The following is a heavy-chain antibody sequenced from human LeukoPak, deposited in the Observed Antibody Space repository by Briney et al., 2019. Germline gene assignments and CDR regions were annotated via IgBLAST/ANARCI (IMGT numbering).Heavy chain of an antibody. CDR3: ARAMVRGVTQYYFDY. D-gene: IGHD3-10*01. CDR1: GFTFSSYW. CDR2: IKQDGSEK. J-gene: IGHJ4*02. V-gene: IGHV3-7*01. Sequence: SGGSLRPSCAASGFTFSSYWMSWVRQAPGKGLEWVANIKQDGSEKYYVDSVKGRFTISRDNAKNSLYLQMNSLRAEDTAVYYCARAMVRGVTQYYFDYWGQGTLVTVSS.